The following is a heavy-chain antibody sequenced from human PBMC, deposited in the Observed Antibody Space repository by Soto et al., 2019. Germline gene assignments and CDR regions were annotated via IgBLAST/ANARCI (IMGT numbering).Heavy chain of an antibody. CDR2: MYNDGRT. Sequence: QVRLQESGPGLVKPSQTLSLTCTVSGGSVSSGGFYWNWIRQHPGKGLEWIGYMYNDGRTEYNPSLKSRVSISVDTPKNQFSLKVMSVTVADTAVYYCTREAGYWGQRILVTVSS. CDR3: TREAGY. J-gene: IGHJ4*02. CDR1: GGSVSSGGFY. D-gene: IGHD6-25*01. V-gene: IGHV4-31*03.